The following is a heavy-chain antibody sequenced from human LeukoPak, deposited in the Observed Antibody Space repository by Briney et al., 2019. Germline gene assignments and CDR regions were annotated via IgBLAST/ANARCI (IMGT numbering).Heavy chain of an antibody. CDR3: AKDHLPGIVVADRDY. CDR2: ISGSGGTT. J-gene: IGHJ4*02. D-gene: IGHD6-19*01. Sequence: GGSLRLSCAASGFTFSRYGMSWVRQAPGKGLEWVSAISGSGGTTYCVDSVKGRFTISRDNSKNTLYLQINSLRAEDTAVYYCAKDHLPGIVVADRDYWGQGTLVTVSS. V-gene: IGHV3-23*01. CDR1: GFTFSRYG.